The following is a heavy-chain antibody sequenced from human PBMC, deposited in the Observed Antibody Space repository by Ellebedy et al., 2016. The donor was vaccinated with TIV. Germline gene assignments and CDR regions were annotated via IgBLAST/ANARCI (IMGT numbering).Heavy chain of an antibody. J-gene: IGHJ1*01. V-gene: IGHV3-66*01. Sequence: PGGSLRLSCAASGFTVSSSYMTWVRQAPGKGLEWVSVVYSGGNTYYADSVKGRFTISRDNAKNSLYLQMNSLRVEDTAVYYCAREAWGSYGTEYLQHWGQGTLVTVSA. CDR2: VYSGGNT. CDR1: GFTVSSSY. CDR3: AREAWGSYGTEYLQH. D-gene: IGHD3-16*01.